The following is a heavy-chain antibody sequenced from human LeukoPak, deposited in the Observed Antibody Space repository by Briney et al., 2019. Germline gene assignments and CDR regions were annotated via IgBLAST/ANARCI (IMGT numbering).Heavy chain of an antibody. CDR1: GFTFSRYA. CDR3: AKGFGDTTFGVVTADDY. D-gene: IGHD3-3*01. J-gene: IGHJ4*02. Sequence: PGGSLRLSCAASGFTFSRYAMTWVRQAPGQGLEWVSTISGVGDRTYFADSVKGRFTVSRDNSKSTLYLQMNRLRAEDTAVYYCAKGFGDTTFGVVTADDYWGQGILVIVSS. CDR2: ISGVGDRT. V-gene: IGHV3-23*01.